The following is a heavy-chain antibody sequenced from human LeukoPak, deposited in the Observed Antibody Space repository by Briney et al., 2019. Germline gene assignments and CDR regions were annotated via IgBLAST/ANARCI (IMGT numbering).Heavy chain of an antibody. CDR1: GFTFSSYA. CDR2: ISYDGSNK. Sequence: GGSLRLSCAASGFTFSSYAMHWVRQAPGKGLEWVAVISYDGSNKYYADSVKGRFTISRDNSKNTLYLQMNSLGAEDTAVYYCARGGVVTAMRALRRERNDAFDIWGQGTMVTVSS. J-gene: IGHJ3*02. CDR3: ARGGVVTAMRALRRERNDAFDI. D-gene: IGHD2-21*02. V-gene: IGHV3-30*01.